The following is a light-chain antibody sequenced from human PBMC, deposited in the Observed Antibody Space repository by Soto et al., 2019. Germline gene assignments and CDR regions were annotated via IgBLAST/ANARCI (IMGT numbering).Light chain of an antibody. CDR3: SSYSTSNTRQIA. V-gene: IGLV2-14*03. CDR1: RSDVGGYNY. CDR2: DVS. J-gene: IGLJ1*01. Sequence: QSALTEPAYVSGSPGQSITISCTDTRSDVGGYNYVSWYQHHPGKAPKLIIYDVSNRPSGVSIRFSGSKSDNTASLTISGLQPEDEADYHCSSYSTSNTRQIAFGTGTKLTVL.